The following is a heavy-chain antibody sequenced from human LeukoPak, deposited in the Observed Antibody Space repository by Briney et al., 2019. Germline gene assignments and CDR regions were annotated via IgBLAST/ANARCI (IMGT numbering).Heavy chain of an antibody. Sequence: PGGSLRLSCAASGFTFSSSGMNWVRQAPGKGLEWVSSISSSYIYYADSVKGRFTISRDNAKNSLYLQMNSLRAEDTAVYYCARDRAWGQGTTVTVSS. CDR3: ARDRA. CDR1: GFTFSSSG. CDR2: ISSSYI. V-gene: IGHV3-21*01. J-gene: IGHJ6*02.